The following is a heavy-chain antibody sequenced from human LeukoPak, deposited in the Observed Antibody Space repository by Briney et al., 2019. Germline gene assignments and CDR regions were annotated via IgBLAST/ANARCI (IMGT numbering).Heavy chain of an antibody. J-gene: IGHJ5*02. CDR2: INWNGGSS. D-gene: IGHD6-13*01. CDR3: ARDHRGDSSSWYVDWFDP. V-gene: IGHV3-20*04. Sequence: AGTLRLSCAASRFTFDDYGMIWLPHAQGKGLEWVSGINWNGGSSAYTDSVKGRFTISRDNAKNSLYLQMNSLRAEDTALYYCARDHRGDSSSWYVDWFDPWGQGTLVTVSS. CDR1: RFTFDDYG.